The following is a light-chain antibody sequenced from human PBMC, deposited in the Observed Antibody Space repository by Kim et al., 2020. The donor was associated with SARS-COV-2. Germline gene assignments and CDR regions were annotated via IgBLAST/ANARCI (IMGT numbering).Light chain of an antibody. Sequence: LSPGERASLSCRASQSVRSNYLAWYQQKPGQAPRLLIYGAAGRGTGIPDRFSGSGSETELTLTITRLEPEDFAVYYCHQYGNSPFTFGGGTKLEI. V-gene: IGKV3-20*01. CDR3: HQYGNSPFT. CDR2: GAA. CDR1: QSVRSNY. J-gene: IGKJ4*01.